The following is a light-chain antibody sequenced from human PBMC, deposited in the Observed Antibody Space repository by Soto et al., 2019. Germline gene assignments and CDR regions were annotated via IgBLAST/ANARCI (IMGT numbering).Light chain of an antibody. J-gene: IGLJ1*01. Sequence: QSVLTQPPSASGSPGQSVTIPCTGTSSDVGGYDYVSWYQQRPGKAPKLLIHEVTKRPSGVPDRFSGSKSGNTASLTVSGLQAEDEADYYCSSYAGRTLYVFGTGTKLTVL. V-gene: IGLV2-8*01. CDR3: SSYAGRTLYV. CDR1: SSDVGGYDY. CDR2: EVT.